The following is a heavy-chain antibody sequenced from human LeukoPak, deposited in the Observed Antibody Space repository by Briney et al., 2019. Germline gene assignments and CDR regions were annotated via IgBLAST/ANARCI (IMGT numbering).Heavy chain of an antibody. Sequence: AGSLRLSCAASGFTFSNYWMSWVRQAPGKGLEWVANIKQDGSEKYYVDSVKGRFTISRDNAKSSLYLQMNSLRAEDTAVYYCARDSSPGYYDYVWGTYPRYWGQGTLVTVSS. CDR3: ARDSSPGYYDYVWGTYPRY. V-gene: IGHV3-7*05. J-gene: IGHJ4*02. CDR1: GFTFSNYW. CDR2: IKQDGSEK. D-gene: IGHD3-16*02.